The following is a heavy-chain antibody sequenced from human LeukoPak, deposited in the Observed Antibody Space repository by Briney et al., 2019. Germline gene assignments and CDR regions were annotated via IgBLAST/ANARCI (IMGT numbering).Heavy chain of an antibody. CDR3: AREGGGQQLGYFDY. Sequence: ASVMVSCKASGYTFTSYDINWVRQATGQGLEWMGWMNPNSGNTGYAQKFQGRVTITRNTSISTAYMELSSLRSEDTAVYYCAREGGGQQLGYFDYWGQGTLVTVSS. V-gene: IGHV1-8*03. J-gene: IGHJ4*02. CDR2: MNPNSGNT. D-gene: IGHD6-13*01. CDR1: GYTFTSYD.